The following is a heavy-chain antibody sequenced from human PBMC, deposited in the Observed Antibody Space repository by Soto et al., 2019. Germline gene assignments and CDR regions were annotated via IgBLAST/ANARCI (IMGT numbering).Heavy chain of an antibody. CDR2: INAGNGNT. Sequence: GASVKLSCTASGYTFTSYAMHCVRQAPGQRLEWMGWINAGNGNTKYSQKFQGRVTITRDTSASTAYMELSSLRSEDTAVYYCARGVAVVRYSSGWPRFDYWGQGTLVTVSS. V-gene: IGHV1-3*01. J-gene: IGHJ4*02. CDR1: GYTFTSYA. CDR3: ARGVAVVRYSSGWPRFDY. D-gene: IGHD6-19*01.